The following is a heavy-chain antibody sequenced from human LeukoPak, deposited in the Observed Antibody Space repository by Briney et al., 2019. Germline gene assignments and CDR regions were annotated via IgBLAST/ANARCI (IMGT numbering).Heavy chain of an antibody. V-gene: IGHV3-48*01. Sequence: GGSLRLSCAASDSMSRRFKMNWVRQAPGKGLEWVSYISDDSSTIHYADSVKGRFTISRDNAENSLYLQMNSMRAEDTAVYYCARGGYNYGSVFDYWGQGTLVTVSS. J-gene: IGHJ4*02. CDR3: ARGGYNYGSVFDY. CDR1: DSMSRRFK. CDR2: ISDDSSTI. D-gene: IGHD5-18*01.